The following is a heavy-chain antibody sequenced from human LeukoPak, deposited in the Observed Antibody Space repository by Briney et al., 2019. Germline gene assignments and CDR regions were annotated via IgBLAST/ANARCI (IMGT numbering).Heavy chain of an antibody. CDR3: ARLHSGSPGADY. J-gene: IGHJ4*02. V-gene: IGHV4-34*01. CDR2: INHSGST. Sequence: SETLSLTSAVYGGSFSGYYWSWIRQPPGKGLERIGEINHSGSTNYNPSLKSRVTISVDTSKNQFSLKLSSVTAADTAVYYCARLHSGSPGADYWGQGTLVTVSS. CDR1: GGSFSGYY. D-gene: IGHD1-26*01.